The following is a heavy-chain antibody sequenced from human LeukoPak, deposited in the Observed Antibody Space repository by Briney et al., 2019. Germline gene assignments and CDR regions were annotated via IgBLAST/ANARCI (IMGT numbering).Heavy chain of an antibody. CDR1: GGSISSYY. V-gene: IGHV4-4*07. J-gene: IGHJ4*02. Sequence: SETLSLTCTVSGGSISSYYWSWIRQPAGKGLEWIGRIYTSGSTNYNPSLKSRVTMSVDTSKNQFSLKLGSVTAADTAVFYCAAWRGYINGWSGPFDYWGRGTQVTVSS. D-gene: IGHD6-19*01. CDR2: IYTSGST. CDR3: AAWRGYINGWSGPFDY.